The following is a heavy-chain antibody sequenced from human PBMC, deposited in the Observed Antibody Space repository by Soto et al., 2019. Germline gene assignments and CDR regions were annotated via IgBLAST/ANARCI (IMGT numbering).Heavy chain of an antibody. V-gene: IGHV4-39*01. D-gene: IGHD3-16*01. CDR3: VGQLGYYDY. Sequence: QLQLQESGPGLVKPSETLSLTCTVSGGSISSSSHYWGWVRQPPGKGLEWIGTIYYTGSTYYNPSLKRRVTISVDTSKNQFSLNLSSVTAADAAVYFCVGQLGYYDYWGQGTLVTVSS. CDR2: IYYTGST. CDR1: GGSISSSSHY. J-gene: IGHJ4*02.